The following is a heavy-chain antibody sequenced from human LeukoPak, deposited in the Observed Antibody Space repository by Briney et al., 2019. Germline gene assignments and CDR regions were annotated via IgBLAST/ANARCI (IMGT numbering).Heavy chain of an antibody. CDR2: IYDGGST. V-gene: IGHV3-53*01. D-gene: IGHD2-2*01. CDR3: ARDWGYCSSTSCHVFDY. Sequence: PGGSLRLSCAASGFTFSSYAMSWVRQAPGKGLEWVSVIYDGGSTDYAESVKGRFTISRDNSKNTLYLQMNSLRAEDTAVYYCARDWGYCSSTSCHVFDYWGQGTLVTVSS. J-gene: IGHJ4*02. CDR1: GFTFSSYA.